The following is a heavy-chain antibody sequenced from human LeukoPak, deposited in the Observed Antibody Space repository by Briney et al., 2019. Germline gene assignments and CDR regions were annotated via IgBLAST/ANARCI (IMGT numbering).Heavy chain of an antibody. J-gene: IGHJ5*02. D-gene: IGHD1-26*01. CDR2: INHSGST. V-gene: IGHV4-34*01. CDR3: AREGATYNWFDP. Sequence: SETLSLTCTVSGGSISGYYWSWIRQPPGKGLEWIGEINHSGSTNYNPSLKSRVTISVDTSKNQFSLKLSSVTAADTAVYYCAREGATYNWFDPWGQGTLVTVSS. CDR1: GGSISGYY.